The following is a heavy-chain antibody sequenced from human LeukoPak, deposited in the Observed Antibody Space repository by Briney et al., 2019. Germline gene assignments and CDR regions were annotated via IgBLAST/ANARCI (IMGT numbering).Heavy chain of an antibody. CDR3: LKALLY. CDR2: ISGSGDST. D-gene: IGHD3-3*01. CDR1: RFTLLTSA. Sequence: PGGSLRLSCVDPRFTLLTSALSWVPQAPGKGLEWVSAISGSGDSTYYTDSVKGRFSISRDNSKNTVYLQMNSLRAEDTALYYCLKALLYCGQGTLVTVSS. J-gene: IGHJ4*02. V-gene: IGHV3-23*01.